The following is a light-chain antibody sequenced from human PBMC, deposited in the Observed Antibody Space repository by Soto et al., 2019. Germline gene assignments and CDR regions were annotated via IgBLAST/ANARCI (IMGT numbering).Light chain of an antibody. CDR2: DVS. CDR1: SSDVGGYNS. Sequence: QSALTQPASVSGSPGQSITISCTGTSSDVGGYNSVSWYQQHPDKVPKLMIYDVSNRPSGVSSRFSGSKSGNTASLTISGLQAEDEAHYYCSSYTSISTMVFGGGTKLTVL. CDR3: SSYTSISTMV. V-gene: IGLV2-14*01. J-gene: IGLJ2*01.